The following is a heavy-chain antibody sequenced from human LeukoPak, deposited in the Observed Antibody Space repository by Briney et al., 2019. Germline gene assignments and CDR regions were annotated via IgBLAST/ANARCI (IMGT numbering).Heavy chain of an antibody. D-gene: IGHD3-16*01. J-gene: IGHJ4*02. CDR1: GGSFSGYY. Sequence: SETLYITCAVYGGSFSGYYWSWIRQPPGKGLEWIGEINHSGSTNYNPSLKSRVTISVDTSKNQFSLKLSSVTAADTAVYYCARDLGDFDYWGQGTLVNVSS. V-gene: IGHV4-34*01. CDR3: ARDLGDFDY. CDR2: INHSGST.